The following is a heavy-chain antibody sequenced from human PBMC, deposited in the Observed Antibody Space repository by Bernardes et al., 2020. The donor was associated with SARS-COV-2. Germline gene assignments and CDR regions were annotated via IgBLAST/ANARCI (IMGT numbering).Heavy chain of an antibody. D-gene: IGHD3-10*01. CDR1: GFTFSSYA. Sequence: GSLRLSCAASGFTFSSYAMSWVRQAPGKGLEWVSAISGSGGSTYYADSVKGRFTISRDNSKNTLYLQMNSLRAEDTAVYYCASKGWFGEFFFDYWGQGTLVTVSS. J-gene: IGHJ4*02. V-gene: IGHV3-23*01. CDR3: ASKGWFGEFFFDY. CDR2: ISGSGGST.